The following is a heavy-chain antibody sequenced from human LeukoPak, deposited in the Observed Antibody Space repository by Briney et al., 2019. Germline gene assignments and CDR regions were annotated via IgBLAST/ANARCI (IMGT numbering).Heavy chain of an antibody. D-gene: IGHD1-26*01. CDR2: INHSGST. CDR1: GGSFSGYY. J-gene: IGHJ4*02. CDR3: ARALPTIFDY. Sequence: SETLSLTCAVYGGSFSGYYWSWIRQPPGKGLEWIGEINHSGSTNYNPSLKSRVTISVDTSKNQFSLKLSSVTAADTAVYYCARALPTIFDYWGQGTLVTVSS. V-gene: IGHV4-34*01.